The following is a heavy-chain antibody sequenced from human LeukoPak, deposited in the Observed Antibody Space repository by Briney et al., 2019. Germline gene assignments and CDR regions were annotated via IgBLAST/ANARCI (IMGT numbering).Heavy chain of an antibody. V-gene: IGHV3-21*01. J-gene: IGHJ4*02. Sequence: GGSLRLSCAASGFTFSSYSMNWVRQAPGKGLEWVSSISSSSSYIYYADSVKGRFTISRDNAKNSLYLQMNSLRAEDTAVYYCARAPSFRGILTGYGDYWGQGTLVTVSS. CDR3: ARAPSFRGILTGYGDY. CDR1: GFTFSSYS. CDR2: ISSSSSYI. D-gene: IGHD3-9*01.